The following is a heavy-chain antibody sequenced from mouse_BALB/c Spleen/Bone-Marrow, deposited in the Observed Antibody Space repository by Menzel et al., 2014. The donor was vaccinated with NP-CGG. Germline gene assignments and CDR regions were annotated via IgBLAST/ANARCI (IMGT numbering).Heavy chain of an antibody. CDR2: INPGSNTI. CDR1: GLDFSRYW. V-gene: IGHV4-1*02. J-gene: IGHJ3*01. Sequence: VQLKESGGGLVQPGGSLKLSCAASGLDFSRYWMSWVRQAPGKGLEWIGEINPGSNTINYTPSLKDKFIIFRDNAKNTLYLQMSKVRSEDTALYYCARLGYYGWFAYWGQGTLVTVSA. D-gene: IGHD2-3*01. CDR3: ARLGYYGWFAY.